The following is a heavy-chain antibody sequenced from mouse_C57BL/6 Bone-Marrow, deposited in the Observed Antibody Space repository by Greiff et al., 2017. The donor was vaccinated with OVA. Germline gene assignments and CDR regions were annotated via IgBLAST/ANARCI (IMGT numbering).Heavy chain of an antibody. Sequence: VQLQQSGTVLARPGASVKMSCKTSGYTFTRYWMHWVKQRPGQGLEWIGAIYPGNSDTRYNQKFKGKAKLTAVTSASTAYMELSRLTNEDSAVDYCTRDDYDGYAMDYWGQGTSVTVSS. D-gene: IGHD2-4*01. V-gene: IGHV1-5*01. CDR2: IYPGNSDT. CDR3: TRDDYDGYAMDY. J-gene: IGHJ4*01. CDR1: GYTFTRYW.